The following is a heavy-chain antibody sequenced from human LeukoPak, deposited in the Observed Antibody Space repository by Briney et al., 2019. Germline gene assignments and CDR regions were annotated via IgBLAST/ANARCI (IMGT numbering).Heavy chain of an antibody. CDR2: SRNKASSYTT. CDR3: GRIGINANTGREV. J-gene: IGHJ6*02. Sequence: PGGSQRLSCAAFGFKFSDHYIDWVRQAPGKGLEWVGRSRNKASSYTTEYAAPVEGRFTISRDVSESSLYLQMNSLRTEDTAVYYCGRIGINANTGREVWGQGTTVTVSS. D-gene: IGHD1-14*01. V-gene: IGHV3-72*01. CDR1: GFKFSDHY.